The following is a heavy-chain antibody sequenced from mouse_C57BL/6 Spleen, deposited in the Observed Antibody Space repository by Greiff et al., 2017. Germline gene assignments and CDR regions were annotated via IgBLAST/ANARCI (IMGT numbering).Heavy chain of an antibody. V-gene: IGHV1-76*01. CDR2: IYPGSGNT. J-gene: IGHJ4*01. CDR1: GYTFTDYY. CDR3: ARSILHYAMDY. Sequence: QVQLKESGAELVRPGASVKLSCKASGYTFTDYYINWVKQRPGQGLEWIARIYPGSGNTYYNEKIKGKATMTAEKSSSTAYMQLSSLTSEDSAVYFGARSILHYAMDYWGQGTSVTVSS. D-gene: IGHD2-1*01.